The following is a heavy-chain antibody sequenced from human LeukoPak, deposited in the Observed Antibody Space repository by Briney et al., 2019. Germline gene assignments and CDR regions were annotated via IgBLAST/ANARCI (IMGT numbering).Heavy chain of an antibody. V-gene: IGHV1-18*01. CDR1: GYTFSSYG. CDR3: ARDLYRDSLPVSWFDP. J-gene: IGHJ5*02. D-gene: IGHD4-11*01. CDR2: ISDYNGNT. Sequence: ASVKVSCKASGYTFSSYGISWVRQAPGQGLEWMGWISDYNGNTNYAQKLQGRVTMTTDTSTSTAYMELRSLRSDDTAVYYCARDLYRDSLPVSWFDPWGQGTLVTVSS.